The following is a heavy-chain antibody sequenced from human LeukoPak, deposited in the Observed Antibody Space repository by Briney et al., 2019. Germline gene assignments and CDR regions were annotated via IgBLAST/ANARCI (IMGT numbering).Heavy chain of an antibody. J-gene: IGHJ3*02. CDR3: TRRAGGDAFDI. Sequence: GGSLRLSCAASGFTFSGSAMHWVRQAPGKGLEWVGRIRSKANGYKTAYGASVEGRFTIARDDSQRATYVQMNSLKSEDTAVYYCTRRAGGDAFDIWGPGAMVTVSS. D-gene: IGHD2-15*01. CDR2: IRSKANGYKT. CDR1: GFTFSGSA. V-gene: IGHV3-73*01.